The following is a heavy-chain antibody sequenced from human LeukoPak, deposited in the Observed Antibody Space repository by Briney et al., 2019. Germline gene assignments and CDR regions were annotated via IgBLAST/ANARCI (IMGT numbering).Heavy chain of an antibody. CDR2: IIPIFGIA. CDR3: AGSVFDEYYFDY. V-gene: IGHV1-69*17. D-gene: IGHD2-8*01. Sequence: PGGSLRLSCAASGFTFSSYAMSWVRQAPGQGLEWMGRIIPIFGIANYAQKFQGRVTITADKSTSTAYMELSSLRSEDTAVYYCAGSVFDEYYFDYWGQGTLVTVSS. CDR1: GFTFSSYA. J-gene: IGHJ4*02.